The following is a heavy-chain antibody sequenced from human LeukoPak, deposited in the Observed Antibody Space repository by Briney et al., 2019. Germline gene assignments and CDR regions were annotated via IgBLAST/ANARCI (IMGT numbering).Heavy chain of an antibody. D-gene: IGHD3-22*01. V-gene: IGHV3-48*01. Sequence: PGGSLRLSCAASGFTFSSYSMNWVRQAPGKGLEWVSYISSSSSTIYYADSVKGRFTISRDNAKNSLYLQMSSLRAEDTAVYYCARDYYDSSGYLYYWGQGTLVTVSS. CDR3: ARDYYDSSGYLYY. CDR2: ISSSSSTI. J-gene: IGHJ4*02. CDR1: GFTFSSYS.